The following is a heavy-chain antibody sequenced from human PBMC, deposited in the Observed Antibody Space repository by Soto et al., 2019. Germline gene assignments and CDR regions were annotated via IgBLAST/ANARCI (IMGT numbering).Heavy chain of an antibody. CDR2: INHSGST. V-gene: IGHV4-34*01. CDR3: ASHNARITLRFNYYYYGMDV. CDR1: GGSFSAYY. D-gene: IGHD3-3*01. J-gene: IGHJ6*02. Sequence: PSETLSLTCAVYGGSFSAYYWSWIRQPPGKGLEWIGEINHSGSTNYNPSLKSRVTISVDTSKNQFSLKLSSVTAADTAVYYCASHNARITLRFNYYYYGMDVWGQGTTVTVSS.